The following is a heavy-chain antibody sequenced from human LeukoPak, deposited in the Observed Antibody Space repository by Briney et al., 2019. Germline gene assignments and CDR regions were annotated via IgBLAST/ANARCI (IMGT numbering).Heavy chain of an antibody. Sequence: PSETLSLTCTVSGGSISSSSYYWGWIRQPPGKGLEWIASIFYSGSTNYNPSLKSRVTISVDTSKNQFSLKLSSVTAADTAVYYCARVYDYVWGSYRYGNWFDPWGQGTLVTVSS. CDR1: GGSISSSSYY. V-gene: IGHV4-39*07. CDR2: IFYSGST. CDR3: ARVYDYVWGSYRYGNWFDP. J-gene: IGHJ5*02. D-gene: IGHD3-16*02.